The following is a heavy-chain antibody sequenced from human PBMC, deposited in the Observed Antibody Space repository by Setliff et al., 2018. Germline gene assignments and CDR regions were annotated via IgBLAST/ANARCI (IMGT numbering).Heavy chain of an antibody. CDR3: ARGFSYGVTTYGLDI. J-gene: IGHJ3*02. V-gene: IGHV4-59*13. CDR2: IYITGST. CDR1: GGSISGYY. D-gene: IGHD3-10*01. Sequence: PSETLSLTCIVSGGSISGYYWAWVRQPPGKELEWIGRIYITGSTDYNPSLKSRVTISEDTSKNQFSLELSSVTAADTAVYFCARGFSYGVTTYGLDIWGRGTMVTV.